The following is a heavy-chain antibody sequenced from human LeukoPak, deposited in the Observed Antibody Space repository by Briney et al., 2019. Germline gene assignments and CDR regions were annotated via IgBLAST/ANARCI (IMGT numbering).Heavy chain of an antibody. CDR1: GFIFSSYA. CDR2: ISYDGSNK. J-gene: IGHJ4*02. D-gene: IGHD6-6*01. V-gene: IGHV3-30*04. Sequence: GGSLRLSCAASGFIFSSYAMHWVRRAPGKGLEWVAVISYDGSNKYYADSVKGRFTISRDNSKNTLYLQMNSLRAEDTAVYYCARADSSSSTHFDYWGREPWSPSPQ. CDR3: ARADSSSSTHFDY.